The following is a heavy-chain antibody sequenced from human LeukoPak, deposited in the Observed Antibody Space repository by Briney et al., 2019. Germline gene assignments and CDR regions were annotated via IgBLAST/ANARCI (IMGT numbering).Heavy chain of an antibody. CDR2: IYHSGST. V-gene: IGHV4-39*07. J-gene: IGHJ4*02. CDR1: GGSISSSSYY. D-gene: IGHD2/OR15-2a*01. CDR3: ARNRIFDY. Sequence: PSETLSLTCTVSGGSISSSSYYWGWIRQPPGKGLEWIGSIYHSGSTYYNPSLKSRVTISVDTSKNQFSLQLSSVTAADTAVYYCARNRIFDYWGQGTLVTVSS.